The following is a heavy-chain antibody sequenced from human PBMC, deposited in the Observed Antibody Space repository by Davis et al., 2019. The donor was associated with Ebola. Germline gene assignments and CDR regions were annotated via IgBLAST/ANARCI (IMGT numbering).Heavy chain of an antibody. CDR1: GFTFSSDA. J-gene: IGHJ6*02. D-gene: IGHD3-22*01. CDR3: AREGYYERYGMDV. CDR2: IYSGGTT. V-gene: IGHV3-53*01. Sequence: GESLKISCAASGFTFSSDAMSWVRQAPGKGLEWVSVIYSGGTTYYADSVKGRFTISRDNSKNTLFLQMNSLRAEDTAVYYCAREGYYERYGMDVWGQGTTVTVSS.